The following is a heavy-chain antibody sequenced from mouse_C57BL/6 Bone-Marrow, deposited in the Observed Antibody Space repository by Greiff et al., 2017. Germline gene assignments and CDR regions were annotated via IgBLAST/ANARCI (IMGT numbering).Heavy chain of an antibody. V-gene: IGHV1-82*01. CDR3: SREACGRSHFDY. J-gene: IGHJ2*01. CDR1: GYAFSSSW. D-gene: IGHD1-1*01. CDR2: IYPGDGDT. Sequence: CKASGYAFSSSWMNWVKQRPGKGLEWIGRIYPGDGDTNYNGKIKGKATLTADKSSSTAYMQLSSLTSEDSAVYFCSREACGRSHFDYWGQGTTRTVSS.